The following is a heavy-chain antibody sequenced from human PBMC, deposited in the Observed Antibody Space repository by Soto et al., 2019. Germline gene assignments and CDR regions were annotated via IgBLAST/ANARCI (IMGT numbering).Heavy chain of an antibody. D-gene: IGHD1-26*01. Sequence: LSLTCTVSGGFISSYYWSWIRQPPGKGLEWIGYIYYTGTTTYNPSIKSRVTISVDSSKNQFSLKLTSVSAADTAVYYCARVGDRWGQGTLVTVSS. V-gene: IGHV4-59*08. CDR1: GGFISSYY. CDR3: ARVGDR. J-gene: IGHJ4*02. CDR2: IYYTGTT.